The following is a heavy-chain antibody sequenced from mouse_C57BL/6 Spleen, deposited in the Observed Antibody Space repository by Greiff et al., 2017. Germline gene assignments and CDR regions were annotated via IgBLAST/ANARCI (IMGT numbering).Heavy chain of an antibody. CDR2: IRLKSDNYAT. V-gene: IGHV6-3*01. J-gene: IGHJ2*01. D-gene: IGHD4-1*01. CDR1: GFTFSNYW. CDR3: TGEKLGPIDY. Sequence: DVKLQESGGGLVQPGGSMKLSCVASGFTFSNYWMNWVRQSPEKGLEWVAQIRLKSDNYATHYAESVKGRFTISRDDSKSSVYLQMNNLRAEDTGIYYCTGEKLGPIDYWGQGTTLTVSS.